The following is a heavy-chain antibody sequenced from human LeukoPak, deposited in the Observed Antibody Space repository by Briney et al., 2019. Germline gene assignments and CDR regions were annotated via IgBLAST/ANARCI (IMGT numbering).Heavy chain of an antibody. J-gene: IGHJ4*02. D-gene: IGHD5-12*01. V-gene: IGHV4-34*01. CDR1: GGSFSGYY. CDR3: MRVSGGYDYY. Sequence: SETLSLTCAVYGGSFSGYYWSWIRQPPGKGLEWIGEINHSGSTNYNPSLKSRGTISVDTSKKYVSLKLSSVTAADTAVYYCMRVSGGYDYYWGQGTLVTVSS. CDR2: INHSGST.